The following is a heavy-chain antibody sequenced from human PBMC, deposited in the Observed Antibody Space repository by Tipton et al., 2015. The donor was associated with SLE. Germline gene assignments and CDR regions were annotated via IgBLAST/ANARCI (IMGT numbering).Heavy chain of an antibody. V-gene: IGHV4-59*01. Sequence: TLSLTCTVTGGSIGTYYWSWIRQPPGKGLEWIGYIYDGGSTNYNPSLKGRVAISQDTSKNQFSLRLNSVTAADTAVYYCARGTMVNLGYFDLWGRGTLVTVSS. D-gene: IGHD3-10*01. CDR1: GGSIGTYY. CDR3: ARGTMVNLGYFDL. CDR2: IYDGGST. J-gene: IGHJ2*01.